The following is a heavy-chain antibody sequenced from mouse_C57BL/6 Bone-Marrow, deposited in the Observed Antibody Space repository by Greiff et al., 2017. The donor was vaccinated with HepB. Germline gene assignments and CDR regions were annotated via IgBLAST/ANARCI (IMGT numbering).Heavy chain of an antibody. Sequence: EVQLQQSGAELVRPGASVKLSCTASGFNIKDDYMHWVKQRPEQGLEWIGWIDPGNGDTEYASKFQGKATITADTSSNTAYLQLSSLTSEDTAVYYCTTAYGNLYYFDYWGQGTTLTVSS. J-gene: IGHJ2*01. D-gene: IGHD2-10*02. CDR1: GFNIKDDY. CDR2: IDPGNGDT. CDR3: TTAYGNLYYFDY. V-gene: IGHV14-4*01.